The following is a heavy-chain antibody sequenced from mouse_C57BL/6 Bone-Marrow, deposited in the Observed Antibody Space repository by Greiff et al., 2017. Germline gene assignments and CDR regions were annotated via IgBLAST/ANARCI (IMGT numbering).Heavy chain of an antibody. CDR1: GYSFTGYF. V-gene: IGHV1-20*01. J-gene: IGHJ4*01. CDR3: ARGGYYVYYYAMDD. CDR2: INPYNGDT. Sequence: EVQLQQSGPELVKPGDSVKISCKASGYSFTGYFMNWVMQSHGKSLEWIGRINPYNGDTFYNQKFKGKATLTVDKSSSTAHMELRSRTSEDSAVYYCARGGYYVYYYAMDDGGQGTSVTVSS. D-gene: IGHD2-3*01.